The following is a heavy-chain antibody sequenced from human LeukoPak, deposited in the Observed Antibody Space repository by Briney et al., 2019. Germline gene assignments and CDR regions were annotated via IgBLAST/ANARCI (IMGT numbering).Heavy chain of an antibody. V-gene: IGHV3-30-3*01. CDR1: GFTFSSYA. D-gene: IGHD6-19*01. CDR2: ISYDGSNK. J-gene: IGHJ5*02. Sequence: PGGSLRLSCAASGFTFSSYAMHWVRQAPGKGLEWEAVISYDGSNKYYADSVKGRFTISRDNSKNTPYLQMNSLRAEDTAVYYCARSPYISSGWYSGWFDPWGQGTLVTVSS. CDR3: ARSPYISSGWYSGWFDP.